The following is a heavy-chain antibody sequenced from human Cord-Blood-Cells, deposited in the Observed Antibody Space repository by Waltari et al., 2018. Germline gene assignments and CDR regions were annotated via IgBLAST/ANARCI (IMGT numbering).Heavy chain of an antibody. CDR1: GYTFTGYY. Sequence: QVQLVQSGAEVKKPGASVNVSCKASGYTFTGYYMHWVRQAPGQGLEWMGWINPNSGGTNYAHTFQGRVTMTRDTSIGTAYMGLGRLRSDDTAVYYCASYQYSSSWYWYFDLWGRGTLVTVSS. J-gene: IGHJ2*01. CDR2: INPNSGGT. CDR3: ASYQYSSSWYWYFDL. D-gene: IGHD6-13*01. V-gene: IGHV1-2*07.